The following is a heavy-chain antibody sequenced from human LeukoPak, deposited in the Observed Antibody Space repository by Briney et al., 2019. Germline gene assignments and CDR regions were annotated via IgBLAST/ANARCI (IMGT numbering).Heavy chain of an antibody. Sequence: GGSLRLSCAASGFTFNNYAMSWVRQAPGKGLEWVSDISGSGGSTDYADSVKGRFNNSRDNSKNTLYLQMNRLRAEDTAVYYCAKGDSTYYYDSSGYMWGQGTLVTVSS. V-gene: IGHV3-23*01. D-gene: IGHD3-22*01. CDR2: ISGSGGST. CDR1: GFTFNNYA. J-gene: IGHJ4*02. CDR3: AKGDSTYYYDSSGYM.